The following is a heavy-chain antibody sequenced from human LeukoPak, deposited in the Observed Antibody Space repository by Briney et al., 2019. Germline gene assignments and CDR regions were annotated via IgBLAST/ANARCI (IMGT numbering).Heavy chain of an antibody. Sequence: GGSLRLSCAASGFTFSSYAMSWVRQAPGKGLEWVSAISGSGGSTYYADSVKGRFTISRDNSKNTLYLQMNSLRAEDTALYYCARGHPSSGYYGYWGQGTLVTVSS. CDR1: GFTFSSYA. CDR3: ARGHPSSGYYGY. D-gene: IGHD3-22*01. CDR2: ISGSGGST. J-gene: IGHJ4*02. V-gene: IGHV3-23*01.